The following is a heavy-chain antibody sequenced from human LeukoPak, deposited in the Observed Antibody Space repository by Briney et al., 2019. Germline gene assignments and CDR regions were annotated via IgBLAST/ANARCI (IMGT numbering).Heavy chain of an antibody. Sequence: SETLSLTCNVSGGSVSSSFYSWGWIRQPPGKGLEWIGSMYYSGSAHYNLSLKSRVTMSVDTSKNQFSLKLSSVTAADTAIYFCASATTYSVDDWGQGTLVTVSS. CDR2: MYYSGSA. D-gene: IGHD5-12*01. J-gene: IGHJ4*01. CDR3: ASATTYSVDD. V-gene: IGHV4-39*01. CDR1: GGSVSSSFYS.